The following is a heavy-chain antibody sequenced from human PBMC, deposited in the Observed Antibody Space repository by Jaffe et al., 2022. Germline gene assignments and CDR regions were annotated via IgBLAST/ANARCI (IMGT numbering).Heavy chain of an antibody. CDR3: ARDRWDSSSWYFDAFDI. V-gene: IGHV3-48*01. Sequence: EVQLVESGGGLVQPGGSLRLSCAASGFTFSSYSMNWVRQAPGKGLEWVSYISSSSSTIYYADSVKGRFTISRDNAKNSLYLQMNSLRAEDTAVYYCARDRWDSSSWYFDAFDIWGQGTMVTVSS. CDR2: ISSSSSTI. CDR1: GFTFSSYS. D-gene: IGHD6-13*01. J-gene: IGHJ3*02.